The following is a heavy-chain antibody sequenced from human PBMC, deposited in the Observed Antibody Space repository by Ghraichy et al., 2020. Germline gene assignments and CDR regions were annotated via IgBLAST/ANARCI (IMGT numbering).Heavy chain of an antibody. CDR1: GGSISSYY. CDR2: IYNSGST. Sequence: SQTLSLTCTVSGGSISSYYWSWIRQPPGKGLEWIGYIYNSGSTNYNPSLKSRVTMSVETSKNQFSLKLSSVTAADTAVYYCATYYYDSSGYLGVDAFDIWGKGTMVTVSS. CDR3: ATYYYDSSGYLGVDAFDI. V-gene: IGHV4-59*08. D-gene: IGHD3-22*01. J-gene: IGHJ3*02.